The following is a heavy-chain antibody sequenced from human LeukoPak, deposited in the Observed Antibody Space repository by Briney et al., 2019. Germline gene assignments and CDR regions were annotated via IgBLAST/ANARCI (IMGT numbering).Heavy chain of an antibody. D-gene: IGHD2-2*01. V-gene: IGHV4-59*08. J-gene: IGHJ5*01. CDR1: GDSFSDYY. CDR2: VYYSGIT. Sequence: PSETLSLTCGVSGDSFSDYYWTWVRQPPGKGLEWIGYVYYSGITNYHPPLKTRPHLSVDTSKTRCSLKLSSVTAADTAVYYCASSPRLTTSWFLFNSCGAGALVTVSS. CDR3: ASSPRLTTSWFLFNS.